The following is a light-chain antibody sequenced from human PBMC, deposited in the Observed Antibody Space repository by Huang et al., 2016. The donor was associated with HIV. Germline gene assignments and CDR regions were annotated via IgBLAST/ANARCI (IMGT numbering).Light chain of an antibody. CDR1: QSVSDW. J-gene: IGKJ1*01. V-gene: IGKV1-5*03. CDR3: QQYSSYSSWT. CDR2: KAS. Sequence: IQMTQSPSTLSASVGDRVTITCRASQSVSDWLAWYQQKPGKAPDLLIYKASNLEDAVPLRISGAGFGTEFTLIISSVQSDDSATYYCQQYSSYSSWTFGQGT.